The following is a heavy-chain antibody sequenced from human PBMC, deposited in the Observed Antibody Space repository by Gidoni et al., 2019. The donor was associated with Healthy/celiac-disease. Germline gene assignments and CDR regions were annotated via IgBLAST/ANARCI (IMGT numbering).Heavy chain of an antibody. CDR2: SSSSSSYI. Sequence: EVQLVESGGGLVKPGGSLRLSCAASGFTFSSYSMNWVRQAPGKGLEWVSSSSSSSSYIYYADSVKGRFTISRDNAKNSLYLQMNSLRAEDTAVYYCAREEGALKYNWNYILDYWGQGTLVTVSS. J-gene: IGHJ4*02. CDR3: AREEGALKYNWNYILDY. V-gene: IGHV3-21*01. CDR1: GFTFSSYS. D-gene: IGHD1-7*01.